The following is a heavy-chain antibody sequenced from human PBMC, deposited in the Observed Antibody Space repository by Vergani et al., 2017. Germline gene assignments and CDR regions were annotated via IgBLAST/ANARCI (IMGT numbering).Heavy chain of an antibody. CDR1: GFNFNNYV. D-gene: IGHD1-20*01. Sequence: EVQLVESGGALIQPGGSLRLSCAASGFNFNNYVITWIRQAPGRGLEWVSGISVSGRSIYYADSVKGRFTISRDNSKNTLSLQMNSLRAADTAVYYCARAYGRYDWFDYWGQRTLVTVSS. CDR2: ISVSGRSI. J-gene: IGHJ4*01. V-gene: IGHV3-23*04. CDR3: ARAYGRYDWFDY.